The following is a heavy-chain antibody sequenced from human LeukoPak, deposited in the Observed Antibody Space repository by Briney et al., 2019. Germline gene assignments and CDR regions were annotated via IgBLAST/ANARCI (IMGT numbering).Heavy chain of an antibody. J-gene: IGHJ3*02. CDR2: INWNGGST. Sequence: GGSLRLSCAASGFTFDDYGISWVRQAPGKGLEWVSGINWNGGSTGYADSVKGRFTISRDNAKNSLYLQMNSLRAEDTALYYCARDRRPSSGYFNDAFDIWGQGTMVTVSS. D-gene: IGHD3-22*01. V-gene: IGHV3-20*04. CDR3: ARDRRPSSGYFNDAFDI. CDR1: GFTFDDYG.